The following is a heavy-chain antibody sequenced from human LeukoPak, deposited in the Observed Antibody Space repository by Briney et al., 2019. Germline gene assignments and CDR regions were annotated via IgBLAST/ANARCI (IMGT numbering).Heavy chain of an antibody. CDR2: ISFSVSP. Sequence: PSETLSLTCTVSGDSISRFYYNWIRQSPGKGLEWIGYISFSVSPTYNPSLKSRVTISVDTSKNQVYLKLRSVTAADMAVYYCAGDSSAWYNYFDYWGQGALVTVSS. V-gene: IGHV4-59*13. D-gene: IGHD6-19*01. CDR1: GDSISRFY. CDR3: AGDSSAWYNYFDY. J-gene: IGHJ4*02.